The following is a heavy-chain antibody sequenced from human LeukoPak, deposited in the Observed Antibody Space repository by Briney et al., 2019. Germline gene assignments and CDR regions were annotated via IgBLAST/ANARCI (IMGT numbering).Heavy chain of an antibody. CDR2: TYYRSKWYN. J-gene: IGHJ4*02. V-gene: IGHV6-1*01. Sequence: SQTLSLTCDISGDGVSSNSATWTWIRQSPSRGLEWLGRTYYRSKWYNDYAVSVKSRIIINPDTSKNQFSLQLNSVTPEDTAVYYCARGSSSSSWYFDYWGQGTLVTVSS. CDR3: ARGSSSSSWYFDY. CDR1: GDGVSSNSAT. D-gene: IGHD6-13*01.